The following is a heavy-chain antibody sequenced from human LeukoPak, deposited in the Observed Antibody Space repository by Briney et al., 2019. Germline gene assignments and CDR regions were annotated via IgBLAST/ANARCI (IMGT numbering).Heavy chain of an antibody. CDR2: IFENDKT. CDR3: AHRHRGVASDI. CDR1: GFLLRSGGVG. Sequence: SGPTLVNPTQTLRLNCTFSGFLLRSGGVGVGWIRQPPVKALECHGVIFENDKTLYSSSLQHRLSITKDTSKNQVVLTMANMDPVDTATYYCAHRHRGVASDIWGQGTMVTVS. J-gene: IGHJ3*02. D-gene: IGHD2-15*01. V-gene: IGHV2-5*01.